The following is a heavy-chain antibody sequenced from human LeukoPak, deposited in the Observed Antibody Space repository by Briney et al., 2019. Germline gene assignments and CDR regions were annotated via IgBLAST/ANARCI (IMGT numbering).Heavy chain of an antibody. D-gene: IGHD6-13*01. CDR3: ARPRIAAAAFHY. CDR1: GGSISSSSYY. V-gene: IGHV4-39*01. Sequence: KTSGTLSLTCTVSGGSISSSSYYWGWIRQPPGKGLEWIGSIYYSGSTYYNPSLKSRVTISVDTSKNQFSLKLSSVTAADTAVYYCARPRIAAAAFHYWGQGTLVTVSS. J-gene: IGHJ4*02. CDR2: IYYSGST.